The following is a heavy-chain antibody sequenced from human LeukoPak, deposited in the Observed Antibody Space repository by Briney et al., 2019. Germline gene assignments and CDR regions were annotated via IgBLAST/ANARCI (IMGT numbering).Heavy chain of an antibody. D-gene: IGHD5-12*01. J-gene: IGHJ4*02. CDR1: GYTFTSYY. CDR3: ARDQLRWLRASDY. Sequence: ASVKVSCKASGYTFTSYYMHWVRQAPGQGLEWMGIINPSGGSTSYAQKFQGRVTMTRDTSTSTAYMELRSLRSDDTAVYYCARDQLRWLRASDYWGQGTLVTVSS. V-gene: IGHV1-46*01. CDR2: INPSGGST.